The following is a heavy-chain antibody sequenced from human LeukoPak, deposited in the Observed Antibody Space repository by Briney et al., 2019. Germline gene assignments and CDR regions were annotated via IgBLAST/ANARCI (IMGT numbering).Heavy chain of an antibody. D-gene: IGHD2-15*01. V-gene: IGHV3-23*01. Sequence: GGSLRLSCAASGFTFSTYAMSWVRQAPGKGLEWVSAISTTGGNTYYADSVKGRFTISRDNSKNTQFLQMNSLRGEDTAVYYCLGHCSGGSCYSGAHWGQGTLVTVSS. CDR1: GFTFSTYA. CDR2: ISTTGGNT. J-gene: IGHJ4*02. CDR3: LGHCSGGSCYSGAH.